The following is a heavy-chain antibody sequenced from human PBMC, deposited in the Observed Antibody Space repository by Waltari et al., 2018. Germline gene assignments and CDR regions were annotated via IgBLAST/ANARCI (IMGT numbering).Heavy chain of an antibody. Sequence: QVQLQESGPRLVKPSETLYLTCAVSGYAIRSGFYWGWFRQAPEKGLEWIATIYHDGTTFYNPSLTSRVTTSMDTSKNQISLKLKSVTAADTAVYYCTRQTLGYCTSAACRRLEAWGQGTLVTVSS. J-gene: IGHJ5*02. V-gene: IGHV4-38-2*01. CDR3: TRQTLGYCTSAACRRLEA. D-gene: IGHD2-8*02. CDR1: GYAIRSGFY. CDR2: IYHDGTT.